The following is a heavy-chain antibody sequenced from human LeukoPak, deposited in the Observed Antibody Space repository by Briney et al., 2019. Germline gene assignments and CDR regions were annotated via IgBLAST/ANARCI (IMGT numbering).Heavy chain of an antibody. CDR1: GYSFTSYW. Sequence: AESLMISCKGSGYSFTSYWIGWVRQMPGKSLEWMVIVYPGDCGTRYSPSFQGQVTISADKSISTAYLQWSSLKASDTAMYYCARRSDYGDYIPWRQGTLVTVSS. D-gene: IGHD4-17*01. CDR3: ARRSDYGDYIP. J-gene: IGHJ5*02. CDR2: VYPGDCGT. V-gene: IGHV5-51*01.